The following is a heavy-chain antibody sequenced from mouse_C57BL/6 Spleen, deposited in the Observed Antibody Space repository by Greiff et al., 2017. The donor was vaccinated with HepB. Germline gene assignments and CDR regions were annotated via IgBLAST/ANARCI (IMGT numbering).Heavy chain of an antibody. CDR3: GRERGDDYCYAMDY. J-gene: IGHJ4*01. CDR1: GYTFTSYW. V-gene: IGHV1-61*01. CDR2: IYPSDSET. D-gene: IGHD2-4*01. Sequence: QVQLQQPGAELVRPGSSVKLSCKASGYTFTSYWMDWVKQRPGQGLEWIGNIYPSDSETHYNQKFKDKATLTVDKSSSTAYMQLSSLTSEDSAVYYCGRERGDDYCYAMDYWGQGTSVTVSS.